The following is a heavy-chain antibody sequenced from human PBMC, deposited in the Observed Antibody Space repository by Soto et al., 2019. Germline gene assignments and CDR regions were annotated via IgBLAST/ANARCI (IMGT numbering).Heavy chain of an antibody. Sequence: GGSLRLSCTASGFTFGDYAMSWVRQAQGKGLEWVGFIRSKAYGGTTEYAASVKGRFTISRDDSKSIAYLQMNSLKTEDTAVYYCTVDYYDSSGYEGPLDAFEIWGQGTMVTVSS. V-gene: IGHV3-49*04. CDR2: IRSKAYGGTT. CDR1: GFTFGDYA. CDR3: TVDYYDSSGYEGPLDAFEI. D-gene: IGHD3-22*01. J-gene: IGHJ3*02.